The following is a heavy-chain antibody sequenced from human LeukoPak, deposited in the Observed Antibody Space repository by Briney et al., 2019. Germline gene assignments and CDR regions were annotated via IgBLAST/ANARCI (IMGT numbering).Heavy chain of an antibody. Sequence: SETLSLTCTVSGDSFSYFYWSWIRQPPGKGLEWIGYIYNSGSTNYNPSLKSRVTISVDTSKNQFSLKLSSVTAADTAVYYCTRGSIAYYYMDVWGKGTTVTISS. V-gene: IGHV4-59*01. CDR3: TRGSIAYYYMDV. D-gene: IGHD3-22*01. CDR1: GDSFSYFY. CDR2: IYNSGST. J-gene: IGHJ6*03.